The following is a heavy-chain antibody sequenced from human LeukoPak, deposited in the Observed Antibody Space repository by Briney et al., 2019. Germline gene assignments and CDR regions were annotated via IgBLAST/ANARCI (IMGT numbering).Heavy chain of an antibody. V-gene: IGHV3-30*18. CDR2: ISHDGSNT. J-gene: IGHJ4*02. CDR3: AKEMKPWMHFDY. CDR1: GFTFSRSA. Sequence: GGSLRLSCAASGFTFSRSAVHWVRQAPGKGLEWVAVISHDGSNTDYTDSVKGRFTISRDNSKNTLYLQMDSLRAEDTAVYYCAKEMKPWMHFDYWGQGTLVTVSS. D-gene: IGHD5-12*01.